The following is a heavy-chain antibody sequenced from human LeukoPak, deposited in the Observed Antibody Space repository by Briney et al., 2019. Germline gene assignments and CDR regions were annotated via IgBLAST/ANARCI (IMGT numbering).Heavy chain of an antibody. D-gene: IGHD3-9*01. V-gene: IGHV1-8*01. J-gene: IGHJ4*02. Sequence: VSVKVSXKASGYTFTSYDINWVRQATGQGLEWMGWMNPNSGNTGYAQKFQGRVTMTRNTSISTAYMELSSLRSEDTAVYYCARGDDILTGYGYWGQGTLVTVSS. CDR1: GYTFTSYD. CDR3: ARGDDILTGYGY. CDR2: MNPNSGNT.